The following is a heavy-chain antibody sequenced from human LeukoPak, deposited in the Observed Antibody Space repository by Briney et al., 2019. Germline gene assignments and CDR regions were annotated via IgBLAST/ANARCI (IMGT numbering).Heavy chain of an antibody. V-gene: IGHV3-7*01. J-gene: IGHJ4*02. Sequence: GGSLRLSCAASGFSFTSYWMSWVRQAPGKGLEWVANIKQDGNVKYYADSVKGRFTISRDNAKNSLDLQMNSLRAEDTAVYYCARDTLGEGEDANYAVYYFDYWGQGSVVTVSS. D-gene: IGHD4/OR15-4a*01. CDR3: ARDTLGEGEDANYAVYYFDY. CDR2: IKQDGNVK. CDR1: GFSFTSYW.